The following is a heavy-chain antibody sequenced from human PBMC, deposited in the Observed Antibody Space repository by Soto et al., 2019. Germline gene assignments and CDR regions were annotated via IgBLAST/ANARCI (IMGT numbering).Heavy chain of an antibody. J-gene: IGHJ6*02. Sequence: GGSLRLSCAASGFTFSSYSMNWVRQAPGKGLEWVSSISSSSSYIYYADSVKGLFTISRDNAKNSLYLQMNSLRAEDTAVYYCARDLGQDGDYGMDVWGQGTTVTVSS. CDR1: GFTFSSYS. CDR2: ISSSSSYI. V-gene: IGHV3-21*01. D-gene: IGHD4-17*01. CDR3: ARDLGQDGDYGMDV.